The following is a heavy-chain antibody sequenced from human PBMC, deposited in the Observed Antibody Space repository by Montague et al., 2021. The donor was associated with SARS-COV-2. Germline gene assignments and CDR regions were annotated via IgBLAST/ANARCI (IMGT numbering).Heavy chain of an antibody. D-gene: IGHD3-22*01. CDR3: ARGAPTITMIVVVFTGAGWYFDL. Sequence: SETLSLTCAVHGGSFSGYYWSWIRQPPGKGLEWIGEINHSGSTNYNPSLKSRVSISVDTSKNQFSLKLSSVTAADTAVYYCARGAPTITMIVVVFTGAGWYFDLWGRSTLVTVSS. CDR1: GGSFSGYY. V-gene: IGHV4-34*01. J-gene: IGHJ2*01. CDR2: INHSGST.